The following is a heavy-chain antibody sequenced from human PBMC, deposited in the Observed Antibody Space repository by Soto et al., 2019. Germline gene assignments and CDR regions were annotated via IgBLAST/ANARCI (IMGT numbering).Heavy chain of an antibody. CDR2: ISYDGSNK. J-gene: IGHJ4*02. CDR3: AKDIYDSSGYYPLYFDY. V-gene: IGHV3-30*18. D-gene: IGHD3-22*01. Sequence: QVRLVESGGGVVQPGRSLRLSCAASGFTFSSYGMHWVRQAPGKGLEWVAVISYDGSNKYYADSVKGRFTISRDNSKNTLYLQMNSLRAEDTAVYYCAKDIYDSSGYYPLYFDYWGQGTLVTVSS. CDR1: GFTFSSYG.